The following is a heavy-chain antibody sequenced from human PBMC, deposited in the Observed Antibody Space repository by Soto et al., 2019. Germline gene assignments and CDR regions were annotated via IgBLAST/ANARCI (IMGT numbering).Heavy chain of an antibody. CDR3: AKDLRAAAGTLAFDI. CDR2: ISYDGSNK. CDR1: GFTFSSYG. V-gene: IGHV3-30*18. Sequence: GGSPRLSCAASGFTFSSYGMHWVRQAPGKGLEWVAVISYDGSNKYYADSVKGRFTISRDNSKNTLYLQMNSLRAEDTAVYYCAKDLRAAAGTLAFDIWGQGTMVTVSS. J-gene: IGHJ3*02. D-gene: IGHD6-13*01.